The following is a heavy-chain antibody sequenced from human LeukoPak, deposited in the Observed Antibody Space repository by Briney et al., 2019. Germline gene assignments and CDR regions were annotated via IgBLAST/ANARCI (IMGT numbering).Heavy chain of an antibody. Sequence: PSETLSLTCTVSGGSISSYYWSWIRQPAGKGLEWIGRIYTSGSTNYNPSLKSRVTMSVDTSKNQFSLKLSSVTAADTAVYYCARVHYDFWSGYYTGFDYWGQGTLVTVSS. CDR1: GGSISSYY. D-gene: IGHD3-3*01. J-gene: IGHJ4*02. CDR3: ARVHYDFWSGYYTGFDY. V-gene: IGHV4-4*07. CDR2: IYTSGST.